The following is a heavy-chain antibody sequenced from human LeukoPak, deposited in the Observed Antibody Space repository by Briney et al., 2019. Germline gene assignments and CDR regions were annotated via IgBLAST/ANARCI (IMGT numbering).Heavy chain of an antibody. CDR3: ASDSLWSGYSTDY. V-gene: IGHV3-48*03. D-gene: IGHD3-3*01. J-gene: IGHJ4*02. CDR2: ISSSGSTI. Sequence: GGSLRLSCAASGFTFSRYEMNWVRQAPGKGLEWVSYISSSGSTIYYADSVKGRFTISRDNAKNSLYLQMNSLRAEDTAVYYCASDSLWSGYSTDYWGQGTLVTVSS. CDR1: GFTFSRYE.